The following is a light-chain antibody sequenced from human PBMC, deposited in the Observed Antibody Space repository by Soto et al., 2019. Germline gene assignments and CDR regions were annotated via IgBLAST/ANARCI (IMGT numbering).Light chain of an antibody. Sequence: QSVLTQPRSVSGSPGQSVTIPCTGTTSDVGGYNYVSWHQQHPGKAPKLMIYDVSKRPSGVPDRFSGSKSGNTASLTISGLQAEDEAEYYCCSYAGTYSFLVFGGGTKLTVL. CDR3: CSYAGTYSFLV. J-gene: IGLJ2*01. CDR1: TSDVGGYNY. CDR2: DVS. V-gene: IGLV2-11*01.